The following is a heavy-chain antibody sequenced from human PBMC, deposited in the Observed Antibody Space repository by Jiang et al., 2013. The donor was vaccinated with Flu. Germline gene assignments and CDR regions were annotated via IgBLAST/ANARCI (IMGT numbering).Heavy chain of an antibody. CDR3: ARDRAPARSKHYGMDV. CDR1: GFTFSSYS. D-gene: IGHD2-2*01. J-gene: IGHJ6*02. Sequence: QLLESGGGVVQPGRSLRLSCAASGFTFSSYSMHWVRQAPGKGLEWVAVISYDGANKYYADSVRGRFTFSRDNSKNTLYLQMNSLSGDDTAVYYCARDRAPARSKHYGMDVWGQGTPVTVSS. V-gene: IGHV3-30-3*01. CDR2: ISYDGANK.